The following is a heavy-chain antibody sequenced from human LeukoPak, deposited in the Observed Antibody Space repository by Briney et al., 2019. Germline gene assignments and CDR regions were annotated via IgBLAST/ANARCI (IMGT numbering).Heavy chain of an antibody. Sequence: PSETLSLTCAVSGGSISTYYWSWIRQPPGKGLEWIGDIYYSGSANYNPSLKSRVTISVDTSKNQFSLRLSSVTAADTAVYYCARGNWGSGYDAFDIWGQGTMVTVSS. J-gene: IGHJ3*02. D-gene: IGHD6-19*01. V-gene: IGHV4-59*01. CDR3: ARGNWGSGYDAFDI. CDR1: GGSISTYY. CDR2: IYYSGSA.